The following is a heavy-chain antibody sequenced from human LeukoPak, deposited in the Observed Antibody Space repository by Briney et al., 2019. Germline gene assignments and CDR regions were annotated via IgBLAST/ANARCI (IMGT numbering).Heavy chain of an antibody. J-gene: IGHJ4*02. V-gene: IGHV4-34*01. CDR3: ARGERYSSSWYNY. CDR1: GGSFSGYY. D-gene: IGHD6-13*01. Sequence: SETLSLTCAVYGGSFSGYYWSWICQPPGKGLEWIGEINHSGSTNYNPSLKSRVTISVDTSKNQFSLKLSSVTAADTAVYYCARGERYSSSWYNYWGQGTLVTVSS. CDR2: INHSGST.